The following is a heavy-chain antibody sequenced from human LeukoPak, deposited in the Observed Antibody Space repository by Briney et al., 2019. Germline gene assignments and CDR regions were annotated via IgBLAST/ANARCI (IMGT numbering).Heavy chain of an antibody. V-gene: IGHV4-34*01. CDR3: ARGALPAVVGATRSRYYFDY. CDR1: GGSFSGYY. CDR2: INHSGST. J-gene: IGHJ4*02. Sequence: SETLSLTCAVYGGSFSGYYWSWIRQPPGKGLEWIGEINHSGSTNYNPSLKSRVTISVDTSKNQFSLKLSSVTAADTAVYYCARGALPAVVGATRSRYYFDYWGQGTLVTASS. D-gene: IGHD1-26*01.